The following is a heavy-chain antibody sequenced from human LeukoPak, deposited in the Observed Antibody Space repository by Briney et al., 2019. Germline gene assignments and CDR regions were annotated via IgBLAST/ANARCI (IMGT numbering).Heavy chain of an antibody. J-gene: IGHJ4*02. CDR1: GGSISSYY. V-gene: IGHV4-59*08. D-gene: IGHD4-11*01. CDR2: IYNSGST. CDR3: ARHVTTVTFFDF. Sequence: PSETLSLTCTVSGGSISSYYWSWIRQPPGKGLEWIGYIYNSGSTYYNPSLKSRLTISEDTSKNQFSLKLSSVTAADTAVYFCARHVTTVTFFDFWGQGTLVTVSS.